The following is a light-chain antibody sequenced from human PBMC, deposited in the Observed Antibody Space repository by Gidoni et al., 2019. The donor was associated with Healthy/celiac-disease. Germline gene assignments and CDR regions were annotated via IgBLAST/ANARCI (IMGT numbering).Light chain of an antibody. V-gene: IGKV3-20*01. J-gene: IGKJ1*01. CDR1: QSVSSSY. Sequence: IVLTQSPGTLSLSPGERATLSCRASQSVSSSYLAWYQQKPGQAPRLLIYGASSRATGIPDRFSGSGSGTDFTLTISRLEPEDFAVYYCQHQGKFXQXTKVEIK. CDR3: QHQGK. CDR2: GAS.